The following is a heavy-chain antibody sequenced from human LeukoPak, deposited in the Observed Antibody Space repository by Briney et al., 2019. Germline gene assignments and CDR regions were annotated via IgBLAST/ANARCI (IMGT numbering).Heavy chain of an antibody. Sequence: PGGSLRLSCAASGFTFSSYSMNWVRQAPGKGLEWVSAVSSSSNYIYYADSVKGRFTISRDNAKNSLYLQMNSLRAEDTAAYYCARDRTGEQLCWGQGTLVTVSS. D-gene: IGHD6-6*01. CDR1: GFTFSSYS. J-gene: IGHJ4*02. CDR3: ARDRTGEQLC. CDR2: VSSSSNYI. V-gene: IGHV3-21*01.